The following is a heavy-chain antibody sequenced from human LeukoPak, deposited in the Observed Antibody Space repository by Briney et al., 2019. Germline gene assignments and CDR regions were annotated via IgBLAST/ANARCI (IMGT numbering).Heavy chain of an antibody. J-gene: IGHJ4*02. V-gene: IGHV3-7*05. Sequence: PGGSLRLSCVASGCTFSNSWMTWVRQAPGKGLEWVAGIKKDGTDKYYVDSVKGRFTISRDSAKNSLYLQMNSLRAEDTAMYYCAGSGYWGQGTLVTVSS. CDR2: IKKDGTDK. D-gene: IGHD6-25*01. CDR1: GCTFSNSW. CDR3: AGSGY.